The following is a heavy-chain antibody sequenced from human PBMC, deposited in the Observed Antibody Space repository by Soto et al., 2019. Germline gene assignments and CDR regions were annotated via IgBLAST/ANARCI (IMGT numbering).Heavy chain of an antibody. CDR3: ARINGERAFDI. J-gene: IGHJ3*02. D-gene: IGHD1-1*01. Sequence: QLQLQESGPGLVKPSETLSLTCTVSGGSISSSSYYWGWIRQPPGKGLEWIGSIYYSGSTYYNPSLKSRVTISVDTSKNQFSLKLSSVTAADTAVYYCARINGERAFDIWGQWTMVTVSS. CDR2: IYYSGST. V-gene: IGHV4-39*01. CDR1: GGSISSSSYY.